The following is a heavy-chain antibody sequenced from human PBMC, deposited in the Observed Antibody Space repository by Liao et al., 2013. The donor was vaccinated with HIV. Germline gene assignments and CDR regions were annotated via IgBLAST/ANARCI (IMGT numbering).Heavy chain of an antibody. CDR3: ARDFGRIVVWRGAFDI. CDR1: GGSISGYY. D-gene: IGHD3-22*01. Sequence: QVQLQESGPGLVKPSETLSLTCTVSGGSISGYYWSWIRQPPGKGLEWIGYIYHSGSTNYNPSLKSRVTISVDTSKNQFSLNLSSVTAADTAVYYCARDFGRIVVWRGAFDIWGPRDNGHRLF. CDR2: IYHSGST. J-gene: IGHJ3*02. V-gene: IGHV4-59*01.